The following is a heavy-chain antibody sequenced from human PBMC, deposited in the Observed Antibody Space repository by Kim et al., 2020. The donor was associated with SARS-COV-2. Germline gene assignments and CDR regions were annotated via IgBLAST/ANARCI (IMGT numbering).Heavy chain of an antibody. D-gene: IGHD6-13*01. CDR1: GFTFSRSA. V-gene: IGHV3-23*01. CDR3: ARDRSSSTWNEY. J-gene: IGHJ1*01. CDR2: MSSSGDYI. Sequence: GGSLRLSCADSGFTFSRSAMTWVRQAPGKGLECVAGMSSSGDYIYYADSVKGRFTISRDNSKSTLYLLMSSLRADDTALYYCARDRSSSTWNEY.